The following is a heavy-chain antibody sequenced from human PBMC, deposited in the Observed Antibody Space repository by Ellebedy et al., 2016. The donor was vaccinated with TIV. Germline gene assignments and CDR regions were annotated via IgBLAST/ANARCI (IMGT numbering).Heavy chain of an antibody. V-gene: IGHV3-53*01. D-gene: IGHD6-19*01. CDR1: GFIVSGNY. Sequence: PGGSLRLSFAASGFIVSGNYMSWVRQAPGKGLEWVSFIYSGGSTYYADSVKGRFTISRDNSKNTLYLQMNSLRAEETAVYYCARVIAVAGTEWFDPWGQGTLVTVSS. J-gene: IGHJ5*02. CDR2: IYSGGST. CDR3: ARVIAVAGTEWFDP.